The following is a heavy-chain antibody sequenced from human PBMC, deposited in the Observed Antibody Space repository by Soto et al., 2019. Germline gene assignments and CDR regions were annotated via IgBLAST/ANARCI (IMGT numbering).Heavy chain of an antibody. CDR3: ALGSGSRDIFTGYSNNWFDP. D-gene: IGHD3-9*01. Sequence: SETLSLTCAFYGLSFSCYYLSWIRQPPGKGLEWIGEINHSGSTNYNPSLKSRVTISVDTSKNQFSLKLSSVTAADTAVYYCALGSGSRDIFTGYSNNWFDPWGQGTLVTVSS. CDR2: INHSGST. V-gene: IGHV4-34*01. CDR1: GLSFSCYY. J-gene: IGHJ5*02.